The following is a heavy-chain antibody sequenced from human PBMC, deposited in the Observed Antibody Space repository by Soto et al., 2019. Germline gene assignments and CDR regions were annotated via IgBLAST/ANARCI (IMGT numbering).Heavy chain of an antibody. J-gene: IGHJ6*02. CDR1: GGSISSYY. CDR3: ARDQATMARGYYYYGMDV. D-gene: IGHD3-10*01. CDR2: IYYSGST. V-gene: IGHV4-59*01. Sequence: SETLSLTCTVSGGSISSYYWSWIRQPPGKGLEWIGYIYYSGSTNYNPSLKSRVTISVDTSKNQFSLKLSSVTAADTAVYYCARDQATMARGYYYYGMDVWGQGTTVPVCS.